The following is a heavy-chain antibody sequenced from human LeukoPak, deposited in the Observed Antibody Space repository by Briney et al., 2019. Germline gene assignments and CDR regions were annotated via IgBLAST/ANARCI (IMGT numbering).Heavy chain of an antibody. V-gene: IGHV4-59*01. Sequence: SETLSLTCTASGGFINSYYWNWIRQPPGKGLEWIGCIYDSGSTKYNPSLKSRVTISVDTSKNQLSLKMSSVTAADTAVYYCARDAVATGIGAFDIWGQGTMVTVSS. CDR1: GGFINSYY. J-gene: IGHJ3*02. CDR2: IYDSGST. D-gene: IGHD5-12*01. CDR3: ARDAVATGIGAFDI.